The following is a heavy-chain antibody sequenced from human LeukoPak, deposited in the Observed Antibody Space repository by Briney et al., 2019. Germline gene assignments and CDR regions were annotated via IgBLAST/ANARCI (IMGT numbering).Heavy chain of an antibody. J-gene: IGHJ4*02. Sequence: SETLSLTCAVYGGSFSGYYWGWIRQPPGKGLEWIGEINHSGSTNYNPSLKSRVTISVDTSKNQFSLKLSSVTAADTAVYYCARGRGAYYDFWSGYQLTPGAVDYWGQGTLVTVSS. CDR1: GGSFSGYY. D-gene: IGHD3-3*01. CDR2: INHSGST. V-gene: IGHV4-34*01. CDR3: ARGRGAYYDFWSGYQLTPGAVDY.